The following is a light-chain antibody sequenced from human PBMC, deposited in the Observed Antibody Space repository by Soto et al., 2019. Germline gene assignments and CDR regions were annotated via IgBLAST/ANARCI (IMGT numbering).Light chain of an antibody. J-gene: IGLJ1*01. CDR3: QVWDSGSGV. CDR2: NDS. CDR1: HIGSKS. V-gene: IGLV3-21*02. Sequence: SYELTQPPSVSVAPGQTASIIWGGIHIGSKSVHWYQQKSGQAPVLVVYNDSDRPSGIPDRFSGSNSGNTATLTISRVEAGDEADYYCQVWDSGSGVFGAGTKATVL.